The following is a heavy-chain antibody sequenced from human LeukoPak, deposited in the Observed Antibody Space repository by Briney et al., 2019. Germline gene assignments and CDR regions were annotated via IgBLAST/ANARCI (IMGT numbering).Heavy chain of an antibody. J-gene: IGHJ4*02. V-gene: IGHV4-34*01. CDR2: INHSGST. CDR3: ARHSPPDNPFDY. D-gene: IGHD1-1*01. CDR1: GGSFSGYY. Sequence: SSETLSLTCAVYGGSFSGYYWSWIRQPPGKGLEWIGEINHSGSTNYNPSLKSRVTISVDTSKNQLSLKLSSVTAADTAVYYCARHSPPDNPFDYWAKGPQVTVSS.